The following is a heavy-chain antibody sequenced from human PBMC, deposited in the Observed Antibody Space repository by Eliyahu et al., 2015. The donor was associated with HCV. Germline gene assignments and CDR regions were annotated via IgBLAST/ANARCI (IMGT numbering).Heavy chain of an antibody. V-gene: IGHV4-39*02. CDR3: ARSFWSGFSYYFDD. Sequence: QVQLRESGPGLVKPSETLSLTCTVSGGSIDSSRXHWGWVRQTPEKGLEWIATIYYTGSTYYNPSLKSRVIMSVDTSKSHFSLKLRSVTAADTAVYYCARSFWSGFSYYFDDWGQGTLVTVSS. CDR2: IYYTGST. J-gene: IGHJ4*02. D-gene: IGHD3-3*01. CDR1: GGSIDSSRXH.